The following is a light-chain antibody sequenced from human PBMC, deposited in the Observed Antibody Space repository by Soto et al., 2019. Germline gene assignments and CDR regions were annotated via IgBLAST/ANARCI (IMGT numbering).Light chain of an antibody. Sequence: DIQMTQPPSTLSASVGDRVTITCRASQSISSWLAWYQQKPGKAPKLLIYDASSLESGVPSRFSGSGSGTDFTLTISCLQSEDFATYYCRQYYSFPRTFGQGTKVDIK. CDR2: DAS. V-gene: IGKV1-5*01. CDR1: QSISSW. CDR3: RQYYSFPRT. J-gene: IGKJ1*01.